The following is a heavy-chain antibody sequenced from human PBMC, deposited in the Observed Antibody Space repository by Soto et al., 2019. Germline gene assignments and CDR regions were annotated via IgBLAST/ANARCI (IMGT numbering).Heavy chain of an antibody. J-gene: IGHJ4*02. CDR1: GGSISSSSYY. D-gene: IGHD1-7*01. Sequence: PSETLSLTCTVSGGSISSSSYYWGWIRQPPGKGLEWIGSIYYSGSTYYNPSLKSRVTISVDTSKNQFSLKLSSVTAADTAVYYCASGTTKDTPRWGYWGQGTLVTVSS. CDR2: IYYSGST. V-gene: IGHV4-39*01. CDR3: ASGTTKDTPRWGY.